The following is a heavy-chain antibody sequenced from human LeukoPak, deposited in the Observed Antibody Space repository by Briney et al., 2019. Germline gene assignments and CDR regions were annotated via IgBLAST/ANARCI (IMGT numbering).Heavy chain of an antibody. D-gene: IGHD6-13*01. CDR3: AREGPIAAAGTQYNWFDP. CDR2: IYHSGST. V-gene: IGHV4-38-2*02. CDR1: GYSISSGHY. J-gene: IGHJ5*02. Sequence: PSETLSLTCTVSGYSISSGHYWGWIRQPPGKGLEWIGSIYHSGSTYYNPSLKSRVTISVDTSKNQFSLKLSSVTAADTAVYYCAREGPIAAAGTQYNWFDPWGQGTLVTVSS.